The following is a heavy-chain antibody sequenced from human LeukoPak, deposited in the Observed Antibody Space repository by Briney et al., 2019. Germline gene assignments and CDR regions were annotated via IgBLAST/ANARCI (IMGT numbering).Heavy chain of an antibody. Sequence: GRSLRLSCAAFGFTFRHYPMHCVRQAPGKVLEWLAAISYDENRQYLADSVKGRFSISRDNSEKTLFLQLTALRTEDTALYYCVREKSLRLAYWGQGQLVTVSS. CDR1: GFTFRHYP. CDR2: ISYDENRQ. CDR3: VREKSLRLAY. J-gene: IGHJ4*02. V-gene: IGHV3-30-3*01.